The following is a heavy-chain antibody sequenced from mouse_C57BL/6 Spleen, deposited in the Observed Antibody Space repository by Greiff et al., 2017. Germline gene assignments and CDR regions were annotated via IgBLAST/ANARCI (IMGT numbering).Heavy chain of an antibody. CDR2: IDPSDSYT. J-gene: IGHJ2*01. CDR3: ARDFDY. V-gene: IGHV1-50*01. CDR1: GYTFTSYW. Sequence: QVQLQQPGAELVKPGASVKLSCTASGYTFTSYWMQWVKQRPGQGLERIGEIDPSDSYTNSTQKFKGKATLTVDTSSSTAYMQLSSLTSEDSAVYYCARDFDYWGQGTTLTVSS.